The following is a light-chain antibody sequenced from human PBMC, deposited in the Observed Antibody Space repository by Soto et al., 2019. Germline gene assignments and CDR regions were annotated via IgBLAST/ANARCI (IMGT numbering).Light chain of an antibody. J-gene: IGKJ5*01. V-gene: IGKV1-39*01. CDR2: AAS. CDR3: QQTFSAPSIT. Sequence: QLTQSLSSLSASIGDRVTITCRASQGISSYLAWYQQKPGTAPKLLIYAASTLQSGVPSRFSGSRSGTDFTLTISSLHPEDVATYYCQQTFSAPSITFGQGTRLEIK. CDR1: QGISSY.